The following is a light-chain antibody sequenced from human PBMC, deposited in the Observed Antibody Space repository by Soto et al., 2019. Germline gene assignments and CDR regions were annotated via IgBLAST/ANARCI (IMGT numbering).Light chain of an antibody. J-gene: IGLJ3*02. CDR1: SGSIASNY. CDR2: EDN. Sequence: FMLTQPHSVSESPGKTVIISCTRSSGSIASNYVQWYQQRPGSSPTTVIYEDNQRPSGVPDRFSGSIDSSSNSASLTISGXXTXDEAXYFCQSYDATNQVFGGGTKLTVL. CDR3: QSYDATNQV. V-gene: IGLV6-57*01.